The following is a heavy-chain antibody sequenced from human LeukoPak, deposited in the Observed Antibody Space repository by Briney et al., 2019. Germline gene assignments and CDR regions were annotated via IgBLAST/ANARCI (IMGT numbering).Heavy chain of an antibody. J-gene: IGHJ6*02. D-gene: IGHD6-13*01. V-gene: IGHV4-34*01. CDR3: ARGLPYSSSWYNYYYYGMDV. Sequence: SETLSLTCAVYGGSFSGYYWSWIRQPPGKGLEWIGEINHSGSTNYNPSLKSRVTISVDTSKNQFSLKLSSVTAADTAVYYCARGLPYSSSWYNYYYYGMDVWGQGTTVTVSS. CDR1: GGSFSGYY. CDR2: INHSGST.